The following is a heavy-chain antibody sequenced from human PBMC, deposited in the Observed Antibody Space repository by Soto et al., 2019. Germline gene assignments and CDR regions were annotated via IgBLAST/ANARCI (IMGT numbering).Heavy chain of an antibody. D-gene: IGHD3-3*01. CDR3: APIGALPPNDDFRT. J-gene: IGHJ3*01. V-gene: IGHV3-15*01. Sequence: EVQLVESGGGLVNPGGSLRLSCAASGITFTYAWMTWVRQAPGRGLEWVGRVKSEAGGGSIDYAAPVKGRFTISRDDSRSMLYLQMNSLKSEDTAVYYCAPIGALPPNDDFRTWGQGTVVTVSS. CDR2: VKSEAGGGSI. CDR1: GITFTYAW.